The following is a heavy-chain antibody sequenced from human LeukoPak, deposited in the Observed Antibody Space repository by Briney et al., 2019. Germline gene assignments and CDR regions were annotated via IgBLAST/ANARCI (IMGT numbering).Heavy chain of an antibody. Sequence: PGGSLRLSCAASGFTFDDYAMPWVRQAPGKGLEWVSGISWNSGSIGYADSVKGRFTISRDNAKNSLYLQMNSLRAEDTALYYCAKDHAPPPEYSSSFLYYYGMDVWGQGTTVTVSS. J-gene: IGHJ6*02. CDR2: ISWNSGSI. CDR1: GFTFDDYA. V-gene: IGHV3-9*01. CDR3: AKDHAPPPEYSSSFLYYYGMDV. D-gene: IGHD6-6*01.